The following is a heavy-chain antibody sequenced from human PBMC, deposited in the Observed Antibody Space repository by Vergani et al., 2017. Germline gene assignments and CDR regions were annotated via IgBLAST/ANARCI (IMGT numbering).Heavy chain of an antibody. V-gene: IGHV4-34*01. CDR1: GGSFSGYY. CDR2: INHSGST. J-gene: IGHJ4*02. D-gene: IGHD3-16*02. Sequence: QVQLQQWGAGLLKPSETLSLTCAVYGGSFSGYYWSWIRQPPGKGLEWIGEINHSGSTNYNPSLKSRVTISVDTSKNQFSLKLSSVTAADTAVYYCASVSTIVDWGQGTLVTVSS. CDR3: ASVSTIVD.